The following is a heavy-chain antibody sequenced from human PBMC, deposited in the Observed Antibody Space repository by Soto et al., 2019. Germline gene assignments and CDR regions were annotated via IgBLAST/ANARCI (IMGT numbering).Heavy chain of an antibody. V-gene: IGHV1-69*01. Sequence: QVQLVQSGAEVKKPGSSVKVSCKASGGTFSSYAISWVRQAPGQGLEWMGGIIPIFGTANYAQKFQGRVTITADESTSTAYVELSSLRSEDTAVYYCAREGTRGFGSRMYFDYWGQGTLVTVSS. CDR2: IIPIFGTA. J-gene: IGHJ4*02. CDR1: GGTFSSYA. D-gene: IGHD3-10*01. CDR3: AREGTRGFGSRMYFDY.